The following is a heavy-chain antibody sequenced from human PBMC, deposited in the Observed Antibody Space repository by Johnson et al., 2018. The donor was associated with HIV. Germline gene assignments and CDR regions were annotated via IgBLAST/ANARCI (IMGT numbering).Heavy chain of an antibody. CDR1: GFSVSNNY. J-gene: IGHJ3*01. V-gene: IGHV3-66*01. D-gene: IGHD6-25*01. CDR2: IYSGGNT. CDR3: ARDGESQRLPLGDAFEV. Sequence: VQLVESGGDLVQPGGSLRLSCGASGFSVSNNYMSWVRQAPGKGLEWVSVIYSGGNTYYADSVRGRFTISRDNSKNTLYLQMDNLRVEDTAIYYCARDGESQRLPLGDAFEVWGQGTLVTVSS.